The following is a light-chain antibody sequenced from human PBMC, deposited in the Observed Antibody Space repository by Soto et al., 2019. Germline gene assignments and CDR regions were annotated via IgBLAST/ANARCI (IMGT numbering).Light chain of an antibody. CDR1: QSVSNN. J-gene: IGKJ5*01. Sequence: EIVMTQSPVVLSVSPGERATLSCRASQSVSNNLAWYQQKPGQAPRLLIYGASTRATGIPVRFSGSGSGTEFTLTISSLQSEDFAVYYCQQYNDWRPITFGQGTRLEIK. V-gene: IGKV3-15*01. CDR3: QQYNDWRPIT. CDR2: GAS.